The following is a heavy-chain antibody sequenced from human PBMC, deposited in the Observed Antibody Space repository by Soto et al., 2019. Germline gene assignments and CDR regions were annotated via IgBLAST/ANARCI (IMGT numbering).Heavy chain of an antibody. J-gene: IGHJ4*02. CDR2: TYYRSKWYN. D-gene: IGHD6-6*01. V-gene: IGHV6-1*01. CDR3: ARHPYSSSSKVPFDY. CDR1: GDSVSSNSAA. Sequence: SQTLSLTCAMSGDSVSSNSAASNWIRQSPSRGLEWLGRTYYRSKWYNDYAVSVKSRITINPDTPKNQFSLQLNSVTPEDTAVYYCARHPYSSSSKVPFDYWGQGTLVTVSS.